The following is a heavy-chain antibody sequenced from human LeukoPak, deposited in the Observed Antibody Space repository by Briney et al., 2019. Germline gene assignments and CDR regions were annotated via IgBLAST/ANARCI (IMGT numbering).Heavy chain of an antibody. V-gene: IGHV4-39*01. J-gene: IGHJ4*02. CDR3: ARRYAAAASWFDY. D-gene: IGHD6-13*01. Sequence: SETLSLTCTVSGGSISSSSYYWGWIRQPPGKGLEWIGSIYYSGGTYYNPSLKGRVTISVDTSKNQFSLKLSSVTAADTAVYYCARRYAAAASWFDYWGQGTLVTVSS. CDR1: GGSISSSSYY. CDR2: IYYSGGT.